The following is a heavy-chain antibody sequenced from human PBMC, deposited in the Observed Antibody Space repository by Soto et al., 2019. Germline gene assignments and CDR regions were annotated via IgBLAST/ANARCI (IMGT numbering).Heavy chain of an antibody. Sequence: QVQLVQSGAEVKKPGSSVRVSCKASGDTFTFYSINWVRQAPGLGLEWMGRINPILSMSNYAQRLQGRVTMTADKSTSTAYMELSRLRSEATAMYYCASSYGSGYRAFDYWGQGALVTVSS. J-gene: IGHJ4*02. V-gene: IGHV1-69*02. CDR2: INPILSMS. D-gene: IGHD3-10*01. CDR3: ASSYGSGYRAFDY. CDR1: GDTFTFYS.